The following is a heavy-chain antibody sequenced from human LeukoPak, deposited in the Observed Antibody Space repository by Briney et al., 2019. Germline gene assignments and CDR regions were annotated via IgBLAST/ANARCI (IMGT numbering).Heavy chain of an antibody. J-gene: IGHJ2*01. Sequence: GGSLRLSCAASGFTFSSYALSWVRQAPGKGLEWVSAISGSGGSTYYADSVKGRFTISRDNSKNTLYLQMNSLRAEDTAVYYCAKIQEWPLNWYFDLWGRGTLVTVSS. CDR1: GFTFSSYA. CDR3: AKIQEWPLNWYFDL. V-gene: IGHV3-23*01. D-gene: IGHD3-3*01. CDR2: ISGSGGST.